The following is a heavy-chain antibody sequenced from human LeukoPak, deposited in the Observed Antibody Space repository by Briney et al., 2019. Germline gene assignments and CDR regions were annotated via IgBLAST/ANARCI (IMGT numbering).Heavy chain of an antibody. D-gene: IGHD1-26*01. J-gene: IGHJ5*02. CDR2: INWNGGNT. CDR1: GFTFDDYG. CDR3: AKAGSGRSPDWFDP. Sequence: GGSLRLSCAASGFTFDDYGMNWVRQAPGKGLEWVSGINWNGGNTGYADSVKGRFTISRDNAENSLYLQMNSLRAEDTAVYYCAKAGSGRSPDWFDPWGQGTLVTVSS. V-gene: IGHV3-20*04.